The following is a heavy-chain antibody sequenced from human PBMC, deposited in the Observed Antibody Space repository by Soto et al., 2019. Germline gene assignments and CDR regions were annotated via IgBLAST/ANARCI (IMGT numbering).Heavy chain of an antibody. CDR3: ARLRSDCGGGTGSGSF. D-gene: IGHD2-21*01. V-gene: IGHV1-69*01. CDR1: ESIFTNSG. Sequence: QLVQSGAEVKKPDSSVKVSCKASESIFTNSGVTWVRQAPGQRLEWMGGINPTLGTTHYAQRFQGRLTIDAVESRTIVNMGLSNLTPDDTAVYYCARLRSDCGGGTGSGSFWGQGTLGTVSS. J-gene: IGHJ4*02. CDR2: INPTLGTT.